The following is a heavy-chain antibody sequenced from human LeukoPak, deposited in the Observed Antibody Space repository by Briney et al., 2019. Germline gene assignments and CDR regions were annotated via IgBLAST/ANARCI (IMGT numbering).Heavy chain of an antibody. CDR1: GGTFSSYA. J-gene: IGHJ4*02. V-gene: IGHV1-69*04. CDR3: ARDSSYYYDSSGYLDY. CDR2: IIPILGIA. Sequence: SVKVSCKASGGTFSSYAISWVRQAPGQGLEWMGRIIPILGIANYAQKFQGRVTITADKSTSTAYMELSSLRSEDTAVYYCARDSSYYYDSSGYLDYWGQGTLVTVSS. D-gene: IGHD3-22*01.